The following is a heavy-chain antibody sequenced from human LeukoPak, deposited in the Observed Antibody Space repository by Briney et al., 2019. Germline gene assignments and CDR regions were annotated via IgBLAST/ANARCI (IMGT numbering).Heavy chain of an antibody. J-gene: IGHJ6*03. CDR3: ARDDRYDYYMDV. CDR1: RFTVSCHY. V-gene: IGHV3-53*01. CDR2: VHSDGST. Sequence: GGSLRLSCATSRFTVSCHYMSWVRPAPGKGLEGVSVVHSDGSTHYADSVKGRCTISRDNSKNTLYLQMNRPRAEDTAVYYCARDDRYDYYMDVWGKGTTVTVSS.